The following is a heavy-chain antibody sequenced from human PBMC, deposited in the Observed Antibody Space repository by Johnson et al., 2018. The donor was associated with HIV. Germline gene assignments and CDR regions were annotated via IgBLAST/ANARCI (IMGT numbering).Heavy chain of an antibody. Sequence: VQLVESGGGVVQPGGSLRLSCAASGFTFSSYGMHWVRQAPGKGLEWVAFIRYDGSNKYYADSVKGRFTISRDNSKNTLYLQMNSLRAEDKAVYYCAKIQGINYYGSGEDAFDIWGQGTMVTVSS. J-gene: IGHJ3*02. CDR2: IRYDGSNK. CDR1: GFTFSSYG. D-gene: IGHD3-10*01. CDR3: AKIQGINYYGSGEDAFDI. V-gene: IGHV3-30*02.